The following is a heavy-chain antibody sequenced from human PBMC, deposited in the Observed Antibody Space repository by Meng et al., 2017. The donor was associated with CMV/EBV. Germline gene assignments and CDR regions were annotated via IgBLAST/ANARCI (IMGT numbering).Heavy chain of an antibody. V-gene: IGHV3-64*02. J-gene: IGHJ4*02. CDR2: ISSNGGST. D-gene: IGHD6-6*01. CDR1: GFTFSSYA. Sequence: GGSLRLSCAASGFTFSSYAMHWVRQAPGKGLEYVSAISSNGGSTYYADSVKGRFTISRDNSKNTLYLQMGSLRAEDMAVYYCATGQYSSSSRGDGYFDYWGQGTLVTV. CDR3: ATGQYSSSSRGDGYFDY.